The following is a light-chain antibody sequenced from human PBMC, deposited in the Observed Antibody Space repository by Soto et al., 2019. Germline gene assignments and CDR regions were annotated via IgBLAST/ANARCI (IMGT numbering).Light chain of an antibody. Sequence: QSVLTQPPSASGTPGQRVTISCSGSSSNIESNFVYWYQQFPGTAPRLLIYRNNQRPSGGPDRFSDSKSGTSASLAISALRSEDEADYYCTVWDDSLRGRLVGGGTKLTVL. CDR2: RNN. CDR1: SSNIESNF. V-gene: IGLV1-47*01. CDR3: TVWDDSLRGRL. J-gene: IGLJ2*01.